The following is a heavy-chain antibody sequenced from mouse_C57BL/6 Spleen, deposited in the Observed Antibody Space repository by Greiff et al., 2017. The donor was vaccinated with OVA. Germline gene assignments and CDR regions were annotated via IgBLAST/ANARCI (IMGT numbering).Heavy chain of an antibody. V-gene: IGHV1-82*01. CDR3: ARNPYYGSSYGYAMDY. D-gene: IGHD1-1*01. Sequence: QVQLKQSGPELVKPGASVKISCKASGYAFSSSWMNWVKQRPGKGLEWIGRIYPGDGDTNYNGKFKGKATLTADKSASTAYMQLSSLTSEDSAVYICARNPYYGSSYGYAMDYWGQGTSVTVSS. CDR1: GYAFSSSW. J-gene: IGHJ4*01. CDR2: IYPGDGDT.